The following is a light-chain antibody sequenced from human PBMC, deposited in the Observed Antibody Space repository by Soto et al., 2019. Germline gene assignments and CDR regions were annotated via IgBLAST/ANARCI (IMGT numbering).Light chain of an antibody. J-gene: IGLJ2*01. CDR2: EGI. Sequence: QSALTQPASVSGSPGQSITISCTGTSSDVGSYNLVSWYQQHPGKAPKLMIYEGIKRPSGVSNRFYGSKSGNTASLTISGLEAEDEDDYYCGSDAGSVVFGGGTKLTVL. CDR1: SSDVGSYNL. CDR3: GSDAGSVV. V-gene: IGLV2-23*01.